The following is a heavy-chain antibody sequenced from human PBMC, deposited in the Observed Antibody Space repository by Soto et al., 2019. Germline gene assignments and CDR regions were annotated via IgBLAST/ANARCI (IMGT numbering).Heavy chain of an antibody. J-gene: IGHJ6*02. CDR2: ISGSGGST. Sequence: GGSVRLSCAASGFPFSSYAMSWVRQAPGKGLEWVSAISGSGGSTYYADSVKGRFTISRDNSKNTLYLQMNSLRAEDTAVYYCAKVLRFLEWLLSSYGMDVWGQGTTVTVSS. V-gene: IGHV3-23*01. D-gene: IGHD3-3*01. CDR3: AKVLRFLEWLLSSYGMDV. CDR1: GFPFSSYA.